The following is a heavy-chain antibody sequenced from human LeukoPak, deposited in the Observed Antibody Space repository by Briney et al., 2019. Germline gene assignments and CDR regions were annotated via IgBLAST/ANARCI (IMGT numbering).Heavy chain of an antibody. CDR2: ISGDGGSK. V-gene: IGHV3-43*02. Sequence: PGGSLRLSCAASGFTFDDYAMHRVRQGPGKGLEWVSLISGDGGSKYYADSVKGRFTISRDNRKNSLYLQMNSLTTEDTALYYCAKDSLAAAGNFDYWGQGTLVTVSS. CDR1: GFTFDDYA. CDR3: AKDSLAAAGNFDY. J-gene: IGHJ4*02. D-gene: IGHD6-13*01.